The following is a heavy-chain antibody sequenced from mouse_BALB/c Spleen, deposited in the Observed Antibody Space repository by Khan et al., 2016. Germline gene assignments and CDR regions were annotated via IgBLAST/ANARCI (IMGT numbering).Heavy chain of an antibody. V-gene: IGHV1S29*02. CDR2: IYPYNGGT. D-gene: IGHD1-1*02. CDR3: ARGGGWYFDV. J-gene: IGHJ1*01. CDR1: GYTFTDYN. Sequence: VQLQQSGPELVKPGASVKISCKASGYTFTDYNMHWVKQSHGKSLEWIGYIYPYNGGTGYNQKFQSKATLTVDNSSSTAYMELRSLTSEDSAVYYCARGGGWYFDVWGAGTTVTVSS.